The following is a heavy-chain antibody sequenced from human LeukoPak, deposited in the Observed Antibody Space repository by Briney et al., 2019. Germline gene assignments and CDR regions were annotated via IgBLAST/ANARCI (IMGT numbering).Heavy chain of an antibody. CDR3: ARGEGGQLNYFDY. V-gene: IGHV4-59*01. D-gene: IGHD2-2*01. CDR1: GGSIRSYY. CDR2: IYYSGST. Sequence: SETLSLTCTVSGGSIRSYYWNWIRQSPGKTLEWIGYIYYSGSTNYNPSLKSRVTISVDTSKSQFSLKLSSVTAADTAVYYCARGEGGQLNYFDYWGQGTLVTVSS. J-gene: IGHJ4*02.